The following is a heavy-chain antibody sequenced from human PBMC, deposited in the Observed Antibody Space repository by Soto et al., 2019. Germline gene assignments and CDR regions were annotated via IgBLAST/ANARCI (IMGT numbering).Heavy chain of an antibody. CDR3: ARDSSGWPSYFDY. CDR1: GGSVSSGSYY. Sequence: QVQLQESGPGLVKPSETLSLTCTVSGGSVSSGSYYWSWIRQPPGKGLEWIGYIYYSGSTNYNPSLKSRVTISVDTSKNQFSLKLSSVTAADTAVYYCARDSSGWPSYFDYWGQGTLVTVSS. V-gene: IGHV4-61*01. CDR2: IYYSGST. D-gene: IGHD6-19*01. J-gene: IGHJ4*02.